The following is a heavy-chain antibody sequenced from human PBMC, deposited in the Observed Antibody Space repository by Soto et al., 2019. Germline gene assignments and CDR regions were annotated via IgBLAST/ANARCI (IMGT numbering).Heavy chain of an antibody. V-gene: IGHV4-4*02. CDR2: IYHSGST. CDR1: GGSISSSNW. J-gene: IGHJ4*02. CDR3: ARAVDSSGYYFDY. D-gene: IGHD3-22*01. Sequence: SETLSLTCAVSGGSISSSNWWSWVRQPPGKGLEWIGEIYHSGSTYYNPSLKSRVTISVDRSKNQFSLKLSSVTAADTAVYYCARAVDSSGYYFDYWGQGTLVT.